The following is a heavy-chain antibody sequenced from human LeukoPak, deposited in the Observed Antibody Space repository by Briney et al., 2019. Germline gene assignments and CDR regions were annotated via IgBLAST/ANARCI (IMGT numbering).Heavy chain of an antibody. CDR2: IWHGGLNK. Sequence: PGGSLRLSCAASGSSPNNYAMHWVRQAPGKGLEWVAVIWHGGLNKFYADSLKGRFTISRDFSKDTVYLQMSGLTVEDTAVYYCAKAGQRSYAEAFDSWGQGTLVTVSS. CDR1: GSSPNNYA. J-gene: IGHJ4*02. V-gene: IGHV3-33*06. CDR3: AKAGQRSYAEAFDS. D-gene: IGHD3-16*01.